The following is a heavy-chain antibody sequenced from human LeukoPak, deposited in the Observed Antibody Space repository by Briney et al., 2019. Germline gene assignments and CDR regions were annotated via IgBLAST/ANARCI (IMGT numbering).Heavy chain of an antibody. J-gene: IGHJ4*02. V-gene: IGHV1-2*02. Sequence: ASVKVSCKASGYTFTGYYMHWVRQAPGQGLEWMGWINPNSGGTNYAQKFQGRVTMTRDTSISTAYMELSRLRSDDTAVYYCAREGPPLGYCSGGSCYSKWYYFDYWGQGTLVTVSS. CDR3: AREGPPLGYCSGGSCYSKWYYFDY. D-gene: IGHD2-15*01. CDR1: GYTFTGYY. CDR2: INPNSGGT.